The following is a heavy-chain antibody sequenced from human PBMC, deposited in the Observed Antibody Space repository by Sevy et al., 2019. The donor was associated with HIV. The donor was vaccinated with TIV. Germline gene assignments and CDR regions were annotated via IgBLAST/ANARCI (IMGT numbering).Heavy chain of an antibody. V-gene: IGHV3-30*02. J-gene: IGHJ4*02. Sequence: GGSLRLSCAASGFTFSSYGMHWVRQAPGKGLEWVAFIRYDGSNKYYADSVKGRFTISRDNSKNTLYLQMNSLRAEDTAVYYCAKEDGAAAAGSFDYWGQGTLVTVSS. CDR2: IRYDGSNK. D-gene: IGHD6-13*01. CDR3: AKEDGAAAAGSFDY. CDR1: GFTFSSYG.